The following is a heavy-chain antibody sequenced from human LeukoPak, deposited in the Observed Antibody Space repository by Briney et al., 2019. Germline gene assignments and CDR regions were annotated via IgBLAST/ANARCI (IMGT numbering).Heavy chain of an antibody. D-gene: IGHD3-22*01. CDR1: GGSISSGSYY. CDR3: ARLQYYYDSSGYLGDFDY. Sequence: SETLSLTCTVSGGSISSGSYYWSWIRQPAGKGLEWIGRINTSGSTNYNPSLKSRVSISVDMSKNQLSLKLSSVTAADTAVYYCARLQYYYDSSGYLGDFDYWGQGTLVTVSS. J-gene: IGHJ4*02. CDR2: INTSGST. V-gene: IGHV4-61*02.